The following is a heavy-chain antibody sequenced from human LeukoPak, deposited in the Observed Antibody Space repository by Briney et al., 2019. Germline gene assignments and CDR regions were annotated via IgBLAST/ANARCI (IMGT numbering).Heavy chain of an antibody. Sequence: SETLSLTCTVSGGXINNYYCSWIRQTPGKGLEWIGYISNSGSTNYNPSLKTRVTISLDTSKNQFSLKLSSVTAADTAVFYCARDTYDTLTGYFLFDYWGQGTLVTVSS. CDR1: GGXINNYY. CDR3: ARDTYDTLTGYFLFDY. J-gene: IGHJ4*02. CDR2: ISNSGST. D-gene: IGHD3-9*01. V-gene: IGHV4-59*01.